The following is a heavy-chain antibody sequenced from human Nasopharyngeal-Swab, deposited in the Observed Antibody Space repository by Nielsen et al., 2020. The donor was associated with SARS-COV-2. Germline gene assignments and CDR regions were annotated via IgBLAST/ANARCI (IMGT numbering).Heavy chain of an antibody. CDR2: INRGDSDT. J-gene: IGHJ4*02. D-gene: IGHD5-18*01. Sequence: GRQMTGKGLAWRGTINRGDSDTRYSPSFQGQVTISADKSISTAYLQWSSLKASDTAMYYCARRGYSYGLVNWGQGTLVTVSS. V-gene: IGHV5-51*01. CDR3: ARRGYSYGLVN.